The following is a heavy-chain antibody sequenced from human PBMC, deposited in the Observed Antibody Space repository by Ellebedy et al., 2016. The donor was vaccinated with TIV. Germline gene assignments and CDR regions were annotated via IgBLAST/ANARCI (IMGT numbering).Heavy chain of an antibody. J-gene: IGHJ5*02. Sequence: RGSLRLSXAGSGFTFSSYWMTWVRQAPGKGLEWVANIRHDGSVTHYVDSVKGRFTISRDNSKKTLYLQMDSLRAEDTALYYCAKVGDRSAYPGLGVEHWGQGTPVTVSS. CDR1: GFTFSSYW. D-gene: IGHD3-22*01. V-gene: IGHV3-7*03. CDR3: AKVGDRSAYPGLGVEH. CDR2: IRHDGSVT.